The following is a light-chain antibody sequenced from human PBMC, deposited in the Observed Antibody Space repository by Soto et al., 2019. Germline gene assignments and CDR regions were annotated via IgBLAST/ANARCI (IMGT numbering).Light chain of an antibody. J-gene: IGKJ1*01. CDR3: QQHGSSPWP. CDR2: GAS. CDR1: QSVGGK. Sequence: VMKQSPATVSVSPGERARLSCRASQSVGGKLSWYQQKPGQAPRLLISGASIRATGIPDRFSGSGSGTDFTLTISRLEPEDFAVYFCQQHGSSPWPFGQGT. V-gene: IGKV3-20*01.